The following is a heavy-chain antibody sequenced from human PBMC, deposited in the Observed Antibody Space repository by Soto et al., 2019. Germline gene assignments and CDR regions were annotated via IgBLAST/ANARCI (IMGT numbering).Heavy chain of an antibody. J-gene: IGHJ6*02. Sequence: SSETLSLTCAVYGGSFSGYYWSWIRQPPGKGLEWIGEISHSGSTNYNPSLKSRVTISVDTSMNQFSLKLSSVTAADTAVYYCARGLRGGSPHYYYGMDVWGQGTTVTVSS. CDR3: ARGLRGGSPHYYYGMDV. CDR2: ISHSGST. CDR1: GGSFSGYY. D-gene: IGHD2-15*01. V-gene: IGHV4-34*01.